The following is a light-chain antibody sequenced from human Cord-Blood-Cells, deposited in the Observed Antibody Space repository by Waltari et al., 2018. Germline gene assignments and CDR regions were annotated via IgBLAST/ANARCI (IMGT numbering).Light chain of an antibody. J-gene: IGKJ1*01. V-gene: IGKV1-5*01. CDR1: QSISSW. CDR3: QQYNSYWT. CDR2: DAS. Sequence: DIQMTQSPSTLSASVGDRVTITGRPSQSISSWLAWYQQKPGKAPNLLIYDASSLESGVPSRFSGSGSGTEFTRTISSLQPDDFATYYCQQYNSYWTFGQGTKVEIK.